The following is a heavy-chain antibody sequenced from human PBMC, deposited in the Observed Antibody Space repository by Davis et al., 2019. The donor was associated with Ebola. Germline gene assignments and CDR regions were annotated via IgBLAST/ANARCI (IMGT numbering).Heavy chain of an antibody. CDR3: ARVRISLFGVIYYYYGMDV. D-gene: IGHD3-3*01. CDR2: IYYIGST. CDR1: GGSISSGSYY. V-gene: IGHV4-61*01. Sequence: SETLSLTCTVSGGSISSGSYYWSWIRQPPGKGLEWIGYIYYIGSTNYNPSLKSRVTISVDRSKNQFSLKLTSVTAEDTAVYYCARVRISLFGVIYYYYGMDVWGQGTTVTVSS. J-gene: IGHJ6*02.